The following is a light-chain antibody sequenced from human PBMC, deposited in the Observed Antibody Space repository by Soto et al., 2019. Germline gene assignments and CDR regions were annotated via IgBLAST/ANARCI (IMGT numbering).Light chain of an antibody. Sequence: EIVMTQSPATLSVSPGERATLSCRASQTVNSNLAWYQKKPGQAPRLLIYGASTRAPGIPARFSGSGSGTEFTLTISSLQSEDFAVYYCQQYGSSLFTFGPGTKVDIK. J-gene: IGKJ3*01. CDR2: GAS. CDR3: QQYGSSLFT. V-gene: IGKV3D-15*01. CDR1: QTVNSN.